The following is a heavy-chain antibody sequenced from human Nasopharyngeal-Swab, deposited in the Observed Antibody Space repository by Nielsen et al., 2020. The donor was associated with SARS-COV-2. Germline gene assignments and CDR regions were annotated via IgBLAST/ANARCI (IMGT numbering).Heavy chain of an antibody. CDR2: ISSSGSTI. J-gene: IGHJ3*02. CDR3: ARDGVTYYYYDSSGYRDDAFDI. CDR1: GFTFSSYE. Sequence: GGSLTLACAASGFTFSSYEMNWVRQAPGKGLEWVSYISSSGSTIYYADSVKGRFTISRDNAKNSLYLQMNSLRAEDTAVYYCARDGVTYYYYDSSGYRDDAFDIWGQGTMVTVSS. D-gene: IGHD3-22*01. V-gene: IGHV3-48*03.